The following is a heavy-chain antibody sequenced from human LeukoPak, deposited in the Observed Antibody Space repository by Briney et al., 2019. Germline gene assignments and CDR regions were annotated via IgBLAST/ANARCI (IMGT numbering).Heavy chain of an antibody. Sequence: PGGSLTLSCAASGFTFSSYSMNCVREAPGKGREGVSYISSRSSYIYYGDSVKGRFTISRDNAKNSLYLQMNSLRAEDTAVYYCASYGSKYYDSSGYLTDDFDYWGQGTLVTVSS. CDR2: ISSRSSYI. J-gene: IGHJ4*02. CDR1: GFTFSSYS. V-gene: IGHV3-21*01. CDR3: ASYGSKYYDSSGYLTDDFDY. D-gene: IGHD3-22*01.